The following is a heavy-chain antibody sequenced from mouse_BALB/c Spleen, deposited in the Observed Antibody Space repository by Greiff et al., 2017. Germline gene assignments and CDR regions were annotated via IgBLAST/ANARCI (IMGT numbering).Heavy chain of an antibody. V-gene: IGHV1-59*01. J-gene: IGHJ3*01. D-gene: IGHD2-3*01. CDR3: ASRDYAGYSPFAY. CDR2: IDPSNSET. CDR1: GYTFTSSC. Sequence: QVQLQQSGPELVRPGASVKLSCTASGYTFTSSCMHWVKQRPGQGLEWIGMIDPSNSETRLNQKFKDKATLNVDKSSNTAYLQLSSLTSEDSAVYYTASRDYAGYSPFAYWGQGTLVTVSA.